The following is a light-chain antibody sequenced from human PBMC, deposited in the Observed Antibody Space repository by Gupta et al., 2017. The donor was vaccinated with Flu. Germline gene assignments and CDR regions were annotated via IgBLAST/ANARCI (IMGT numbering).Light chain of an antibody. V-gene: IGKV3-15*01. Sequence: EIVMTQSPATLSVSPGDRATLSCRASQSVSNKLAWYQHKPGQAPRLLIYDASTRATGIPVRFSGSGSGTELTPTITSLQSEDSAVYYCQQWNTFGPGTKVDIK. CDR1: QSVSNK. J-gene: IGKJ3*01. CDR3: QQWNT. CDR2: DAS.